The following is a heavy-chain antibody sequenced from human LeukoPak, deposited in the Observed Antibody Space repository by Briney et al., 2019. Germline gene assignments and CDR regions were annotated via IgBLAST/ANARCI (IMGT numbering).Heavy chain of an antibody. Sequence: TGESLKISCKGSGYSFSSYWIGWVRQMPGKGLEWMGMVYPGDSDTRYSPSFQGQVTISADKSISTAYLQWSSLKASDTAMYYCTRTSDYYGMDVWGQGTTVTVSS. CDR1: GYSFSSYW. CDR2: VYPGDSDT. V-gene: IGHV5-51*01. CDR3: TRTSDYYGMDV. J-gene: IGHJ6*02.